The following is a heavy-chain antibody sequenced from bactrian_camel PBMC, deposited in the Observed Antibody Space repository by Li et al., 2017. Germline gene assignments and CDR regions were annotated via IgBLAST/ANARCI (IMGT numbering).Heavy chain of an antibody. CDR3: AADLGWCGSRPLQREFRN. Sequence: HVQLVESGGGSVQSGGSLRLSCAASGSGYISGTACMAWFRQVPGKEREGVAAIAPATGTTFYSDSVKGRFTISHSNANNTLHLQMNSLKPEDTAVYYCAADLGWCGSRPLQREFRNWGQGTQVTVS. CDR1: GYISGTAC. CDR2: IAPATGTT. V-gene: IGHV3S1*01. J-gene: IGHJ4*01. D-gene: IGHD2*01.